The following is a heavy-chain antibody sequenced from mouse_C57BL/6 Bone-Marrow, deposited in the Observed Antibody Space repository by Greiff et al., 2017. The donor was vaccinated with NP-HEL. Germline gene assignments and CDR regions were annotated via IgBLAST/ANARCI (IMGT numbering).Heavy chain of an antibody. CDR1: GYTFTSYW. V-gene: IGHV1-53*01. CDR2: INPSNGGT. CDR3: ARGIYSNYTDY. D-gene: IGHD2-5*01. J-gene: IGHJ2*01. Sequence: QVHVKQPGTELVKPGASVKLSCKASGYTFTSYWMHWVKQRPGQGLEWIGNINPSNGGTNYNEKFKSKATLTVDKSSSTAYMQLSSLTSEDSAVYYCARGIYSNYTDYWGQGTTLTVSS.